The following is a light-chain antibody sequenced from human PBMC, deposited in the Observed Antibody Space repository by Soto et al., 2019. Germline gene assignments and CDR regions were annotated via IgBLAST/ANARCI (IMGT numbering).Light chain of an antibody. Sequence: IQMTQSPSSLSASVGDRVTITCRARQAISNYLDWYQQKPGKVPKLLIYAASTLQSGVPSRFSGSGSRPDFTLTISSLQPEDVATFYCQNYNSAPLTFGQGTRLEIK. J-gene: IGKJ5*01. CDR3: QNYNSAPLT. CDR2: AAS. V-gene: IGKV1-27*01. CDR1: QAISNY.